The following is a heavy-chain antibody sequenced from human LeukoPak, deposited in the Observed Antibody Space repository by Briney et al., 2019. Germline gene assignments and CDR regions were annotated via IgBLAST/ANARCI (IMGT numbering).Heavy chain of an antibody. Sequence: HTGGSLRLSCAASGFTFSTCAMSWVRQAPGKGREWVSDISGDASSTHYADSVKGRFTISRDNSKDTLYLQMNSLRVEDTAVYYCAKRKWDHNAFNIWGQGTTVTVAS. CDR2: ISGDASST. D-gene: IGHD1-26*01. V-gene: IGHV3-23*01. CDR1: GFTFSTCA. J-gene: IGHJ3*02. CDR3: AKRKWDHNAFNI.